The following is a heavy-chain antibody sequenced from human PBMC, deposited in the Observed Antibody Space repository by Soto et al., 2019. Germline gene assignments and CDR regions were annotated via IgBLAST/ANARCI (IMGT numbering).Heavy chain of an antibody. J-gene: IGHJ6*02. D-gene: IGHD3-10*01. CDR2: IIPIFGTA. CDR1: GGTFSSYA. Sequence: ASVKVSCKASGGTFSSYAISWVRQAPGQGLEWMGGIIPIFGTANYAQKFQGRVTITADESTSTAYMELSSLRSEDTAGYYCARIPMVRGVIMAPGRFGMDVWGQGTTVTVSS. CDR3: ARIPMVRGVIMAPGRFGMDV. V-gene: IGHV1-69*13.